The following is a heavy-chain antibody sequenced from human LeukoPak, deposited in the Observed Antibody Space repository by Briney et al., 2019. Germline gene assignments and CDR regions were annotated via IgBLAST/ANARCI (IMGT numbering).Heavy chain of an antibody. Sequence: SETLSLTCTVSDGSISSYYWSWIRQPPGKGLEWIGYIYYIGSTNYNPSLKSRVTISVDTSKNQFSLKLSSVTAADTAVYYCARGLRLYSSGWYGYWGQGTLVTVSS. CDR2: IYYIGST. CDR3: ARGLRLYSSGWYGY. V-gene: IGHV4-59*12. D-gene: IGHD6-19*01. J-gene: IGHJ4*02. CDR1: DGSISSYY.